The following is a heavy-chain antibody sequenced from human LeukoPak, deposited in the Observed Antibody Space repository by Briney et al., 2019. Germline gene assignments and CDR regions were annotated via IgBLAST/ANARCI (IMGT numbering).Heavy chain of an antibody. D-gene: IGHD1-1*01. CDR1: GFTFSSYA. V-gene: IGHV3-23*01. J-gene: IGHJ4*02. Sequence: PGGSLRLSCAASGFTFSSYAMHWVRQAPGKGLEWVSAISGNGDTTYYADSVKGRFTISRDNFKSTLYLQMNSLRVEDTAVYYCAKGHSAHGTGFDCWGQGTLVIVSS. CDR3: AKGHSAHGTGFDC. CDR2: ISGNGDTT.